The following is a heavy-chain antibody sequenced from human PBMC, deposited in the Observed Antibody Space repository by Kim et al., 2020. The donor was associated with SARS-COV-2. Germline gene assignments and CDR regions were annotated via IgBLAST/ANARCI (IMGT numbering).Heavy chain of an antibody. CDR1: GYTFTGYY. V-gene: IGHV1-2*02. CDR3: ARVRVRVVVPAGAPDAFDI. CDR2: INPNSGGT. J-gene: IGHJ3*02. Sequence: ASVKVSCKASGYTFTGYYMHWVRQAPGQGLEWMGWINPNSGGTNYAQKFQGRVTMTRDTSISTAYMELSRLRSDDTAVYYCARVRVRVVVPAGAPDAFDIWGQGTMVTVSS. D-gene: IGHD2-2*01.